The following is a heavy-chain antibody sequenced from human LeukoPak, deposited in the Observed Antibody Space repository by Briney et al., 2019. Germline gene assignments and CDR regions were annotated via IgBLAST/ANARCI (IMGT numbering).Heavy chain of an antibody. D-gene: IGHD6-13*01. CDR3: AKGPHGVIAAAGTFDP. CDR2: ISSSGSTI. CDR1: GFTFSSYE. Sequence: TGGSLRLSCAASGFTFSSYEMNWVRQAPGKGLEWVSYISSSGSTIYYADSVKGRFTISRDNAKNSLYLQMNSLRAEDTAVYYCAKGPHGVIAAAGTFDPWGQGTLVTVSS. V-gene: IGHV3-48*03. J-gene: IGHJ5*02.